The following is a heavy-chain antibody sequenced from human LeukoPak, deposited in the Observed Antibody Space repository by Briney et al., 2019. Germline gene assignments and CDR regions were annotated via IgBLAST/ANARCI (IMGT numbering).Heavy chain of an antibody. V-gene: IGHV1-18*01. J-gene: IGHJ6*02. Sequence: ASVKVSCKASGYTFTSYGISWVRQAPGQGLEWMGWISAYNGNTNYAQKLQGRVTMTTDTSTSTAYMELRSLRSDDTAVYYCARTCSCTSCCRGYYGMDVWGQGTTVTVSS. CDR3: ARTCSCTSCCRGYYGMDV. D-gene: IGHD2-2*01. CDR1: GYTFTSYG. CDR2: ISAYNGNT.